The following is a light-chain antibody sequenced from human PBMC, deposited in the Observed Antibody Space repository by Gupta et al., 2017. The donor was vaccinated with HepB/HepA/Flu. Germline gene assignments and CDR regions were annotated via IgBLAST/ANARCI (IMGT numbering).Light chain of an antibody. V-gene: IGKV3-20*01. CDR3: QQYGSSPRT. CDR1: QSVSSSY. J-gene: IGKJ1*01. Sequence: EFVLTQSPGPLSVPRGERATLSCRASQSVSSSYLAWYQQKPGQAPRLLIYGASSRATGIPDRFSGSGSGTDFTLTISRLEPEDFAVYYCQQYGSSPRTFGQGTKVEIK. CDR2: GAS.